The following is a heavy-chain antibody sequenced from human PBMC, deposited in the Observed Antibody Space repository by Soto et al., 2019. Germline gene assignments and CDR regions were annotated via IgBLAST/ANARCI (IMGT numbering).Heavy chain of an antibody. CDR2: VYYSGTT. CDR3: ARTTAVPNTLRSRYFFDF. V-gene: IGHV4-59*01. D-gene: IGHD3-9*01. CDR1: GGSFSGYY. Sequence: SETLSLTCAVYGGSFSGYYWSWIRQPPGKRLEWIGYVYYSGTTNYNPSLKSRVTISIDMSKNQFSLRLSSVTAADTALYYCARTTAVPNTLRSRYFFDFWGQGTLVTVSS. J-gene: IGHJ4*02.